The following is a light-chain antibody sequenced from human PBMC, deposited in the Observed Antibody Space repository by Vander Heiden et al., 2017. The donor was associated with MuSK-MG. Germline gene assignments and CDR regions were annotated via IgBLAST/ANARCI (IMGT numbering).Light chain of an antibody. J-gene: IGLJ2*01. Sequence: SSELTQDPAVSVALGQTVRITCQGDSLRSYYASWYQQKPGQAPVLVIYGKNNRPSGIPYRFSGSSSGNTASLTITGAQADDEADDYCNSRDSSGNHMTVFGGGTKLTVL. CDR1: SLRSYY. CDR3: NSRDSSGNHMTV. CDR2: GKN. V-gene: IGLV3-19*01.